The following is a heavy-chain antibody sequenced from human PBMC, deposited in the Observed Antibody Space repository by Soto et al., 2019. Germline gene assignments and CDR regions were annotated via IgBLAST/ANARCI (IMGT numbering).Heavy chain of an antibody. V-gene: IGHV3-15*01. CDR1: GFTFSNAW. CDR2: IKSKTDGGTT. J-gene: IGHJ4*02. Sequence: PGGSLRLSYAASGFTFSNAWMSWVRQAPGKGLEWVGRIKSKTDGGTTDYAAPVKGRFTISRDDSKNTLYLQMNSLKTEDTAVYYCTTDSVAGTFPFDYWGQGTLVTVSS. CDR3: TTDSVAGTFPFDY. D-gene: IGHD6-19*01.